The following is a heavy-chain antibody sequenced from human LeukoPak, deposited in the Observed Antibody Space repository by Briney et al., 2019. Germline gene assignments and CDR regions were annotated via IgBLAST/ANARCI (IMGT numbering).Heavy chain of an antibody. D-gene: IGHD6-13*01. CDR2: ISAGGGAT. Sequence: PGGSLRLSCEASGFTLASYAMSWVRQAPGKGLEWVSGISAGGGATYSADSVKGRFSISRNNSKNTLYLHMSSLRAEDTAIYYCAKDRQQLANFDCWGQGALVTVSS. J-gene: IGHJ4*02. CDR3: AKDRQQLANFDC. CDR1: GFTLASYA. V-gene: IGHV3-23*01.